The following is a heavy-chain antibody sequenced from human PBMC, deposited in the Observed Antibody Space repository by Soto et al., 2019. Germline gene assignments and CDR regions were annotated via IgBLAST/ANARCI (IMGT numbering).Heavy chain of an antibody. V-gene: IGHV4-34*01. Sequence: QVQLQQWGAGLLKPSETLSLTCAVYGGSFSGYYWSWIRQPPGKGLEWIGEINHSGSTNYNPSLKGRVTISVDTSKYHFSLRLSSVTAADTAVYYCARVSGIYYYGMDVWGQGTTVTVSS. CDR3: ARVSGIYYYGMDV. D-gene: IGHD3-10*01. CDR1: GGSFSGYY. CDR2: INHSGST. J-gene: IGHJ6*02.